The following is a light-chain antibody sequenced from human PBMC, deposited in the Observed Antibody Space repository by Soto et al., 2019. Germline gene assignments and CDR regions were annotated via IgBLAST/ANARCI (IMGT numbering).Light chain of an antibody. Sequence: QSALTQPASASGSPGQSVTISCTGTSSDVGGYNYVSWYQQHPGKVPKLVIYEVSKRPSGVSDRFSGYKSGNTASLTVSGLQAEDDADYYCTSDTGRNNLVFGGGTKLTVL. CDR3: TSDTGRNNLV. CDR1: SSDVGGYNY. CDR2: EVS. V-gene: IGLV2-8*01. J-gene: IGLJ2*01.